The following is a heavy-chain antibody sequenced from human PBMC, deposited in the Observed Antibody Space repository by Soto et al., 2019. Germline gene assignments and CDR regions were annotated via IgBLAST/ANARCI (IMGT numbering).Heavy chain of an antibody. D-gene: IGHD1-26*01. CDR3: ALRKTGSYFDY. Sequence: PGGSLRLSCEGPGFTFSTYAMSWVRQAPGKGLERVSAISGSGGSTYYTDSVKGRFTISRDNSKNTLYLQMNTLRAEDTALYYCALRKTGSYFDYWGQGSLVTVSS. CDR2: ISGSGGST. CDR1: GFTFSTYA. V-gene: IGHV3-23*01. J-gene: IGHJ4*02.